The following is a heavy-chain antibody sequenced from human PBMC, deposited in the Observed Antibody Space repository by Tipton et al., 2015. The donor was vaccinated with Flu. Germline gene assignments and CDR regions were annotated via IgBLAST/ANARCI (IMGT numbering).Heavy chain of an antibody. J-gene: IGHJ4*01. CDR3: ARLPRHYGDYPLDY. Sequence: TLSLTCSVSGAFSTAYYWTWFRQPAGERLEWIGRIFATGTAIYNPSLRGRVTMSVDTSKNQFSLNLTSVTAADTAVYYCARLPRHYGDYPLDYWGPGIMVTVSS. CDR1: GAFSTAYY. CDR2: IFATGTA. V-gene: IGHV4-4*07. D-gene: IGHD4-17*01.